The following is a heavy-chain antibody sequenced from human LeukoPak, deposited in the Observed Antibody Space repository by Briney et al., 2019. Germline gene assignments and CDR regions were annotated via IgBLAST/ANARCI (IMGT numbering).Heavy chain of an antibody. CDR1: GFTFRRFA. CDR3: ARDLGQYYDTSDNWFDP. J-gene: IGHJ5*02. D-gene: IGHD3-22*01. Sequence: GGSLRLSCAASGFTFRRFAMDWVRQAPGKGLQWVAFIRFDGSKEDYADAVKGRFTISRDNAKNTLYLQMNSLRAEDTAVYYCARDLGQYYDTSDNWFDPWGQGTLVTVSS. CDR2: IRFDGSKE. V-gene: IGHV3-30*02.